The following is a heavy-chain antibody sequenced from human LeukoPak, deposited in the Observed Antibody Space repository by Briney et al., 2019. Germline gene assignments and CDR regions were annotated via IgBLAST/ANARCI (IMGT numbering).Heavy chain of an antibody. CDR1: GFIFSNCW. D-gene: IGHD6-13*01. J-gene: IGHJ4*02. CDR3: ARGSSWHLY. V-gene: IGHV3-7*05. CDR2: IKQDGSEK. Sequence: GGSLRLSCAASGFIFSNCWVTWLRWPPGKGLEWVANIKQDGSEKYYVDSVRGRFTISRDNAKNSLYLQLDSLRADDTAVYYCARGSSWHLYWGQGTLVTVSS.